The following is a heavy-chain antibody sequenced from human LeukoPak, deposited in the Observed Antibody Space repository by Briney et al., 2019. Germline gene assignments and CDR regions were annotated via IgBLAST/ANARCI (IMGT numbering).Heavy chain of an antibody. CDR1: GFTFSDYY. CDR2: ISSSGGTM. Sequence: GGSLRLSCAASGFTFSDYYMSWIRQAPGKGLEWVSYISSSGGTMYYADSVKGRFTISRDNAKKSLSPQMNSLRAEDTAVYYCARDLYEDIVVVPAGFSPWGQGTLVTVSS. V-gene: IGHV3-11*04. J-gene: IGHJ5*02. CDR3: ARDLYEDIVVVPAGFSP. D-gene: IGHD2-2*01.